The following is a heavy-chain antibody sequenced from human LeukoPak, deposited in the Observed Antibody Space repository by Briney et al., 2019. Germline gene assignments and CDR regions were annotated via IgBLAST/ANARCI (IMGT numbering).Heavy chain of an antibody. J-gene: IGHJ6*03. CDR3: ARDLAGFEEPRYYYYMDV. CDR2: IYSDDRA. D-gene: IGHD3-9*01. CDR1: GFTVNRNV. V-gene: IGHV3-66*01. Sequence: VQPGGSLRLSCVPSGFTVNRNVMNWVRQAPGKGLEWVSLIYSDDRAFYADSVKGRFTISRNKSRNTLFLQMSSLKPEDTAIYYCARDLAGFEEPRYYYYMDVWGKGTTVTVSS.